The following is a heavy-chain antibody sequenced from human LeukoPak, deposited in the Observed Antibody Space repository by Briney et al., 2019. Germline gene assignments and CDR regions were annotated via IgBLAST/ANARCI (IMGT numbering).Heavy chain of an antibody. CDR1: GYIFTDYY. CDR2: ISAYNGNT. CDR3: ARSSWGQLVRYFDL. Sequence: GASVKVSCKASGYIFTDYYTHWVRQAPGQGLEWMGWISAYNGNTNYAQKLQGRVTMTTDTSTSTAYMELRSLRSDDTAVYYCARSSWGQLVRYFDLWGRGTLVTVSS. V-gene: IGHV1-18*04. D-gene: IGHD6-13*01. J-gene: IGHJ2*01.